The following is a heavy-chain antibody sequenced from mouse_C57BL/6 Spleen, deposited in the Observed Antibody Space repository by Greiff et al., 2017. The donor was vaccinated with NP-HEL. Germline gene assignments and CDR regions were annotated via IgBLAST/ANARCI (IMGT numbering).Heavy chain of an antibody. CDR2: IYPGDGDT. CDR1: GYAFSSSW. V-gene: IGHV1-82*01. D-gene: IGHD2-2*01. Sequence: QVQLQQSGPELVKPGASVKISCKASGYAFSSSWMNWVKQRPGKGLEWIGRIYPGDGDTNYNGKFKGKATLTADKSSSTAYMQLSSRTSEDSAVYYCASGGYDAWFAYWGQGTLVTVSA. CDR3: ASGGYDAWFAY. J-gene: IGHJ3*01.